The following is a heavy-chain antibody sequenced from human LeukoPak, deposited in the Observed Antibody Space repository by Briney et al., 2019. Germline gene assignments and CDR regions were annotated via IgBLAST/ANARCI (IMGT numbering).Heavy chain of an antibody. Sequence: SDTLSLTCTVSGGSIRGYYWSWIRQPTGKGLEWIGYIYYSGSTTYNPSLKSRVTISVDTSKDQFSLKLTSVTAADTAVYYCARGSHYGDPILWGQGTLVTVSS. CDR2: IYYSGST. CDR3: ARGSHYGDPIL. CDR1: GGSIRGYY. V-gene: IGHV4-59*07. J-gene: IGHJ4*02. D-gene: IGHD4-17*01.